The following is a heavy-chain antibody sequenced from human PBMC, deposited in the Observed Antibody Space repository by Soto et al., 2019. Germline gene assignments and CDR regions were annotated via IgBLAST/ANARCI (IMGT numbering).Heavy chain of an antibody. Sequence: GGSLRLSCAASGFTFSSYAMHWVRQAPGKGLEYVSAISSNGGSTYYANSVKGRFTISRDNSKNTLYLQMGSLRAEDMAVYYCARSAFWSGFTTKQEYYYYYYMDVWGKGTTVTVSS. CDR2: ISSNGGST. CDR3: ARSAFWSGFTTKQEYYYYYYMDV. CDR1: GFTFSSYA. V-gene: IGHV3-64*01. D-gene: IGHD3-3*01. J-gene: IGHJ6*03.